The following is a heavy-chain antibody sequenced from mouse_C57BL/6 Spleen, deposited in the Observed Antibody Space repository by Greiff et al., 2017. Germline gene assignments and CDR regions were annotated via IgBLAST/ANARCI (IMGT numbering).Heavy chain of an antibody. J-gene: IGHJ1*03. CDR1: GYTFTSYW. D-gene: IGHD1-1*01. V-gene: IGHV1-50*01. Sequence: QVQLKQPGAELVKPEASVKLSCKASGYTFTSYWMQWVKQRPGQGLEWIGEIDPSDSYTNYNQKFKGKATLTVDTSSSTAYMQLSSLTSEDSAVYYCARCYGSSQSWYFDVWGTGTTVTVSS. CDR3: ARCYGSSQSWYFDV. CDR2: IDPSDSYT.